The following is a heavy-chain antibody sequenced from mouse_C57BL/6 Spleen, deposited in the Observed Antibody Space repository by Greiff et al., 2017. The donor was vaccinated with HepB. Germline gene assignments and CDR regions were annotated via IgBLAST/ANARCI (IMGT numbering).Heavy chain of an antibody. D-gene: IGHD2-5*01. CDR3: ARKNYSNSWYFDV. J-gene: IGHJ1*03. CDR1: GYTFTSYW. Sequence: QVQLQQPGAELVRPGTSVKLSCKASGYTFTSYWMHWVKQRPGQGLEWIGVIDPSDSYTNYNQKFKGKATLTVDTSSSTAYMQLSSLTSEDSAVYYCARKNYSNSWYFDVWGTGTTVTVSS. CDR2: IDPSDSYT. V-gene: IGHV1-59*01.